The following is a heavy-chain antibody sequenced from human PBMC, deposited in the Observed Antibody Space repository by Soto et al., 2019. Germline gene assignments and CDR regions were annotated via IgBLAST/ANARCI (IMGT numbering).Heavy chain of an antibody. V-gene: IGHV1-2*02. D-gene: IGHD6-19*01. Sequence: GASVKVSCKASGYTFTGYYMHWVRQAPGQGLEWMGWINPNSGGTNYAQKFQGRVTMTRDTSISTAHMELSRLRSDDTAVYYCARDLVAVAGTGVGYWGQGTLVTVSS. J-gene: IGHJ4*02. CDR3: ARDLVAVAGTGVGY. CDR1: GYTFTGYY. CDR2: INPNSGGT.